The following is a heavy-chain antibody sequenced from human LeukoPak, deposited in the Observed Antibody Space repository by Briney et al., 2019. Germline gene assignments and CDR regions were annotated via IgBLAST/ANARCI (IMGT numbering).Heavy chain of an antibody. CDR1: GGSISSYY. CDR2: IYYSGST. J-gene: IGHJ3*02. Sequence: SETLSLTCTVSGGSISSYYWSWIRQPPGKGLEWIGYIYYSGSTNYNPSLKSRVTISVDTSKNQFSLKLSSMTAADTAVYYCARSPSTDPQGITIFGVVIAPDAFDIWGQGTMVTVSS. CDR3: ARSPSTDPQGITIFGVVIAPDAFDI. D-gene: IGHD3-3*01. V-gene: IGHV4-59*01.